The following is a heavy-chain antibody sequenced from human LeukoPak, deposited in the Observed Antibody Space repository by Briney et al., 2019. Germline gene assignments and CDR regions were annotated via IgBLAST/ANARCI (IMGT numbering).Heavy chain of an antibody. CDR1: GFTFSSYG. CDR2: IRYDGSNK. D-gene: IGHD2-2*01. V-gene: IGHV3-30*02. Sequence: GGSLRLSCAASGFTFSSYGMHWVRQAPGKGLEWVAFIRYDGSNKYYADSVKGRFTISRDNSKNTLYLQMNSLRTEDTAVYYCAKEFIVVVPAAPHDAFDIWGQGTMVTVSS. J-gene: IGHJ3*02. CDR3: AKEFIVVVPAAPHDAFDI.